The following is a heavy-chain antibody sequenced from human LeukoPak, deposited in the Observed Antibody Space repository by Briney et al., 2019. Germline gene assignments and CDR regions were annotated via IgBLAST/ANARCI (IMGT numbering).Heavy chain of an antibody. CDR2: INPSGGST. CDR1: GYTFASYY. CDR3: ARVRSSQYYYYGMDV. J-gene: IGHJ6*02. Sequence: GASVKVSCKASGYTFASYYMHWVRQAPGQGLEWMGIINPSGGSTSCAQKFQGRVTMTRDTSTSTVYMELSSLRSEDTAVYYCARVRSSQYYYYGMDVWGQGTTVTVSS. V-gene: IGHV1-46*01.